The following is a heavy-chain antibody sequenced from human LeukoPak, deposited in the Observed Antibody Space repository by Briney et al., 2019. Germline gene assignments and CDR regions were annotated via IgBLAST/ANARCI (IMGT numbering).Heavy chain of an antibody. CDR1: GFTFSSYE. CDR3: ARVNGDRTPGY. J-gene: IGHJ4*02. D-gene: IGHD4-17*01. V-gene: IGHV3-48*03. CDR2: ISSSGTTM. Sequence: GGSLRLSCAASGFTFSSYEMNWVRQAPGKGLEWVSYISSSGTTMYYADSVKGRFTISRDNAKNSLFLQMNSLRAEDTAVYYCARVNGDRTPGYWGQGTLVTVSS.